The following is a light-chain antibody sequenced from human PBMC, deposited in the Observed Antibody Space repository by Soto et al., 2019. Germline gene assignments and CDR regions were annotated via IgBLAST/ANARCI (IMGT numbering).Light chain of an antibody. Sequence: DIQMTQSPSSLSASVGDRITITCRASQSISRYLNWYQHKPGKAPKLLINAASSLERGVPSRFSGGGSGTDFTLNISSLQSEDFAVYYCQQYNNWPPYTFGQGTKLEIK. V-gene: IGKV1-39*01. CDR3: QQYNNWPPYT. J-gene: IGKJ2*01. CDR2: AAS. CDR1: QSISRY.